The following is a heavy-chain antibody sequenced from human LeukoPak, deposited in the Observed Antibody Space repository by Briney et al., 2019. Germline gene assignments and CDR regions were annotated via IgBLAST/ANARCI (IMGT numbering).Heavy chain of an antibody. J-gene: IGHJ4*02. CDR1: GASLSSYY. CDR3: ATTSGTSPIDQ. CDR2: IHYSRGT. V-gene: IGHV4-59*01. Sequence: PSETLSLPCTVCGASLSSYYWPGLRQPPGRGLEWIGYIHYSRGTTYNPTLKSRVTKSVDTSKNQFSLKLNSVTAADTAVYYCATTSGTSPIDQWGQGALVTVSS.